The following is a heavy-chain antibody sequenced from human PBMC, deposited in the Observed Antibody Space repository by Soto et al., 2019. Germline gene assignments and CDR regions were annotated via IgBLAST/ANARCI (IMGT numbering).Heavy chain of an antibody. CDR2: INAGNGNT. J-gene: IGHJ3*02. Sequence: QVQLVQSGAEVKKPGASVKVSCKASGDTFTSYAMHWVRQAPGQRLEWMGWINAGNGNTKYSQKFQGRVTITRDTSASTAYMELSSLRSEDTAVYYCAREAYGKLSAFDIWGQGTMVTVSS. D-gene: IGHD4-17*01. V-gene: IGHV1-3*01. CDR3: AREAYGKLSAFDI. CDR1: GDTFTSYA.